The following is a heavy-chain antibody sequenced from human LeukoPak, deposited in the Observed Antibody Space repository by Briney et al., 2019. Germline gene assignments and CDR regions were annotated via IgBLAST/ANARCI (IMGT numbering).Heavy chain of an antibody. D-gene: IGHD6-6*01. Sequence: ASVKVSCKASGYTFTSYGISWVRQAPGQGLEWMGWISAYNGNTNYAQKLQGSVTMTTDTSTRTAYMALRSLRSDDTAVYYCATGQDSSSLGEYWGQGTLVTVSS. CDR1: GYTFTSYG. J-gene: IGHJ4*02. CDR2: ISAYNGNT. CDR3: ATGQDSSSLGEY. V-gene: IGHV1-18*01.